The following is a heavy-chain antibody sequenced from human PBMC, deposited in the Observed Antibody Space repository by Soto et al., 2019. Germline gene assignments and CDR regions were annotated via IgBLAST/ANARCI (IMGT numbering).Heavy chain of an antibody. V-gene: IGHV4-30-4*01. D-gene: IGHD6-13*01. Sequence: TLSLTCTVSGGSISSGDYSWCWIRQPPGKGLEWIGYIYYSGSTYYNPSLKSRVTISVDTSKNQFSLKLSSVTAADTAVYYCARDQIAAAGGYYYGMEFWGQGTTVTVSS. CDR2: IYYSGST. J-gene: IGHJ6*02. CDR3: ARDQIAAAGGYYYGMEF. CDR1: GGSISSGDYS.